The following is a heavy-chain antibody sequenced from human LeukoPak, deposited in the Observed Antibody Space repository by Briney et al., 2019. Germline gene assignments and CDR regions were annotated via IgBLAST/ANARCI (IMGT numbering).Heavy chain of an antibody. V-gene: IGHV3-49*04. CDR1: GFTFGDYA. CDR3: TSPRGAMVTGPFDY. CDR2: IRSKAYGGTT. J-gene: IGHJ4*02. Sequence: RSGGSLRLSCTASGFTFGDYAMSWVRQAPGKGLGWVGFIRSKAYGGTTEYAASVKVRFTISRDDSKSIAYLQMNSLKTEDTAVYYCTSPRGAMVTGPFDYWGQGTLVTVSS. D-gene: IGHD5-18*01.